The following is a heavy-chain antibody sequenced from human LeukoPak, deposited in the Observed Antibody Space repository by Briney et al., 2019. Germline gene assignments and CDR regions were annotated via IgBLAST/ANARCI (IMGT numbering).Heavy chain of an antibody. CDR1: GGSISSSSYF. CDR2: IYYSGST. Sequence: PSETLSLTCTVSGGSISSSSYFWGWIRQPPGKGLEWIGYIYYSGSTNYNPSLKSRVTISVDTSKNQFSLKLSSVTAADTAVYYCARRHPVAGKAYYYYYGMDVWGQGTTVTVSS. V-gene: IGHV4-61*05. J-gene: IGHJ6*02. D-gene: IGHD6-19*01. CDR3: ARRHPVAGKAYYYYYGMDV.